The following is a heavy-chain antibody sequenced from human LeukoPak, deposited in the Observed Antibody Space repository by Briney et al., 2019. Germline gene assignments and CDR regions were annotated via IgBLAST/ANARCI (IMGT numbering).Heavy chain of an antibody. V-gene: IGHV3-7*01. D-gene: IGHD2-2*01. CDR2: IKQDGSEK. Sequence: GGSLRLSCAASGFTFSTYWMSWVRQAPGTGLEWVASIKQDGSEKSYVDSVKGRFTISRDNAKNSLYPQMNSLRAEDTAVYYCAKGRTYCSSTSCSNNYYYYGMDVWGQGTTVTVSS. CDR1: GFTFSTYW. J-gene: IGHJ6*02. CDR3: AKGRTYCSSTSCSNNYYYYGMDV.